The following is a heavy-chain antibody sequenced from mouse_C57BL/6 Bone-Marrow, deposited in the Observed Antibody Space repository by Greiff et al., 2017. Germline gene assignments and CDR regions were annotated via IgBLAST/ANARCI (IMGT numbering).Heavy chain of an antibody. CDR2: IDPENGDT. V-gene: IGHV14-4*01. CDR3: TTGYYGSSYSY. Sequence: PLQQSGAELVRPGASVKLSCTASGFNIKDDYMQWVTQRPEQGLEWIGWIDPENGDTEYASKFQGKATITADPSSNTAYLQLSSLTSEDTAVYYCTTGYYGSSYSYWGQGTTLTVSS. D-gene: IGHD1-1*01. J-gene: IGHJ2*01. CDR1: GFNIKDDY.